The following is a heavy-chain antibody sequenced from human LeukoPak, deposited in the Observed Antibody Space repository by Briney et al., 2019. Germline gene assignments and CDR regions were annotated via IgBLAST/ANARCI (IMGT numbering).Heavy chain of an antibody. CDR1: GGSFSGYY. CDR3: ARGLPRAYFRYYFDY. CDR2: INHSGST. V-gene: IGHV4-34*01. D-gene: IGHD2/OR15-2a*01. J-gene: IGHJ4*01. Sequence: KPSETLSLTCAVYGGSFSGYYRSWIRQPPGKGLEWIGEINHSGSTNYNPSLKSRVTISVDTSKNQFSLKLSSVTAADTAVYYCARGLPRAYFRYYFDYWGQGTLVTVSS.